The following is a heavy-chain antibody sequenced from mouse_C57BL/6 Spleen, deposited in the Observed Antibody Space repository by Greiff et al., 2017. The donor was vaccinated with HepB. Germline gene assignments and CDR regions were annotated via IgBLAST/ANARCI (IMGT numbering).Heavy chain of an antibody. V-gene: IGHV14-2*01. CDR1: GFNIKDYY. CDR2: IDPEDGET. Sequence: EVQLQQSGAELVKPGASVKLSCTASGFNIKDYYMHWVKQRPEQGLEWIGRIDPEDGETKYAPKFQGKATITADTSSNTAYLQLSSLTSEDTAVYYCARLWLRRRDYYAMDYWGQGTSVTVSS. J-gene: IGHJ4*01. D-gene: IGHD2-2*01. CDR3: ARLWLRRRDYYAMDY.